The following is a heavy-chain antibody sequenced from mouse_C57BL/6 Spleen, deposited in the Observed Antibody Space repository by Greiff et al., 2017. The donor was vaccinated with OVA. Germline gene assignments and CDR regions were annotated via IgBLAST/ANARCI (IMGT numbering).Heavy chain of an antibody. CDR3: ARAGGGFDY. D-gene: IGHD1-1*02. CDR2: LDPSDSYT. J-gene: IGHJ2*01. Sequence: QVQLQQPGAELVMPGASVKLSCKASGYTFTSYWMHWVKQRPGQGLEWIGELDPSDSYTNYNQKFKGKSTLTVDKSSSTAYMQLSSLTSEDSAVYYWARAGGGFDYWGQGTTLTVSS. V-gene: IGHV1-69*01. CDR1: GYTFTSYW.